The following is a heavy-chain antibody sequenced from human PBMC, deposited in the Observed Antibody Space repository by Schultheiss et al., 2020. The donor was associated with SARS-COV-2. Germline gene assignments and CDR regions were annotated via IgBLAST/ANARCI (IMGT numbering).Heavy chain of an antibody. CDR2: IFENGDT. CDR3: ARGGIVATRPLFDY. V-gene: IGHV4-61*01. Sequence: SQTLSLTCTVSGGSVTSASDHWSWIRQPPGKGLEWIGYIFENGDTYYNPSLKSRVTISVDTSKNQFSLKLSSVTAADTAVYYCARGGIVATRPLFDYWGQGTLVTVSS. D-gene: IGHD5-12*01. CDR1: GGSVTSASDH. J-gene: IGHJ4*02.